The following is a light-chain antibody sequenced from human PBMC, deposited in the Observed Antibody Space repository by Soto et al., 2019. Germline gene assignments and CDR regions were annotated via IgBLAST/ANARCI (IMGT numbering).Light chain of an antibody. J-gene: IGKJ5*01. CDR3: MPGRNWPIT. CDR1: QSLVYNEANTY. V-gene: IGKV2-30*01. CDR2: GVS. Sequence: DVVMTQSPLSLPVTLGQPASISCRSSQSLVYNEANTYLNWFHQRPGQSPRRLIYGVSNRDSGVPDKFAGSGSGTEFTLRISRVEAEDEGVYCCMPGRNWPITADQGTRLAI.